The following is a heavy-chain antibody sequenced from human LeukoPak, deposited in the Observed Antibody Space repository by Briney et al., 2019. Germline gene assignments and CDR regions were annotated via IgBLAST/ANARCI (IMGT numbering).Heavy chain of an antibody. V-gene: IGHV3-7*01. CDR3: VRGSDS. Sequence: GGSLRLSCAASGFTLSKHWMNWVRQAPGKGLEWAANISPVGIDKYYVDSVRGRFTISRDNAKNSLYLQMSSLRAEDTAIYYCVRGSDSWGQGTLVTVSS. J-gene: IGHJ4*02. CDR1: GFTLSKHW. CDR2: ISPVGIDK.